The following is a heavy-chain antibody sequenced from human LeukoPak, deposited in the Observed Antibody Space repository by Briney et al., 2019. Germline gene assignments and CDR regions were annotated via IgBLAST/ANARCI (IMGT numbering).Heavy chain of an antibody. CDR1: GFTFSNAW. D-gene: IGHD6-19*01. V-gene: IGHV3-15*01. CDR3: TTDESSGWAFDY. Sequence: GGSLRLSCAASGFTFSNAWMRWVRQAPGKGLEWVGPIKSKTDGGTTDYAAPVKGRFTISRDDSKNTLYLQMNSLKTEDTAVYYCTTDESSGWAFDYWGQGNLVTVSS. J-gene: IGHJ4*02. CDR2: IKSKTDGGTT.